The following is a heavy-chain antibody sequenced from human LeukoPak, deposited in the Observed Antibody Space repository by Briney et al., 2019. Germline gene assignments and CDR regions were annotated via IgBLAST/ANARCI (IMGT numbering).Heavy chain of an antibody. D-gene: IGHD2-15*01. Sequence: ASVKVSCTASGYTFTSYGISWVRQAPGQGLEWMGWISAYNGNTNYAQKLQGRVTMTTDTSKSTAYMELRSLRSDDTAVYYCARARSWDIVVVVAAKSLDYWGQGTLVSVSS. J-gene: IGHJ4*02. CDR2: ISAYNGNT. V-gene: IGHV1-18*01. CDR3: ARARSWDIVVVVAAKSLDY. CDR1: GYTFTSYG.